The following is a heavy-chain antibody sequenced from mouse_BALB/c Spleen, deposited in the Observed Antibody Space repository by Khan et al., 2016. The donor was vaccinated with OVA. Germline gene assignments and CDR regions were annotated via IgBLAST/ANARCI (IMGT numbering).Heavy chain of an antibody. CDR3: GGTHEG. CDR2: INPSSGYT. J-gene: IGHJ2*01. V-gene: IGHV1-4*01. Sequence: VQLVESGADLARPGASVKMSCKASGYTFTSYTMHWVKQRPGQGLEWIGYINPSSGYTKYNQKFKDKATLTADKSSSTAYMQLSSLTSEESADYYCGGTHEGWGQGTTLTVSS. CDR1: GYTFTSYT.